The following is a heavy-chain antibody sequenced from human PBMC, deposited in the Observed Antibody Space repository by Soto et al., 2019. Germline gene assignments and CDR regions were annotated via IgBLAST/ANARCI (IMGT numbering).Heavy chain of an antibody. CDR3: ARHARDYNAYTGVFYSYEMDV. D-gene: IGHD1-1*01. J-gene: IGHJ6*02. CDR2: INVDNGDT. Sequence: VQLVQSGAEVKQPGASVKVSCKASGYTFTNYGVTWVRQAPGQGLEWMGWINVDNGDTHYAKNFQGKATITTDKPPTTAYMILRTLKPAETSVYYCARHARDYNAYTGVFYSYEMDVWGHGTTITVSS. CDR1: GYTFTNYG. V-gene: IGHV1-18*01.